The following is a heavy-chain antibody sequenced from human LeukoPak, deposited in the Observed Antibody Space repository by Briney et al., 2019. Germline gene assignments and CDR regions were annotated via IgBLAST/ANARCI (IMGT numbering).Heavy chain of an antibody. J-gene: IGHJ4*02. CDR1: GFTFSRYA. Sequence: PGGSLRLSCAASGFTFSRYAMHWVRQAPGKGLEYVSAISSNGGSTYYANSVKGRFTISRDNSKNTLYLQMGSLRAEDMAVYYCARSGVGVDYWGQGTLVTVSS. D-gene: IGHD3-10*01. CDR2: ISSNGGST. V-gene: IGHV3-64*01. CDR3: ARSGVGVDY.